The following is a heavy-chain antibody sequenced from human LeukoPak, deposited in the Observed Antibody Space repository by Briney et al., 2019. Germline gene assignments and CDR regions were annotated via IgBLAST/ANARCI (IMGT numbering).Heavy chain of an antibody. V-gene: IGHV3-15*01. D-gene: IGHD2-2*01. Sequence: GGSLRLSCAASGFTFSNAWMSWVRQAPGKGLEWVGRIKSKTDGGTTDYAAPVKGRFTISRDDSKNTLYLQMNSLKTEDTAVYYCTTDFSSTSWPSPTDNWGQGTLVIVSS. CDR1: GFTFSNAW. CDR2: IKSKTDGGTT. J-gene: IGHJ4*01. CDR3: TTDFSSTSWPSPTDN.